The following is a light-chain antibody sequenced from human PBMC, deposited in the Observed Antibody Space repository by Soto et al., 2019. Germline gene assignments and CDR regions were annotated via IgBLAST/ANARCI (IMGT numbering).Light chain of an antibody. V-gene: IGKV1-5*01. Sequence: DIQMTQSPSTLSASVGDRGTITCRASQTITRWMAWYQQKPGKAPKLLIYDASTLESGVPSRFSGSRSGTEFTLTISSLQPDDFATYYCQQLNSYPPWTFGQGTKVDIK. J-gene: IGKJ1*01. CDR1: QTITRW. CDR2: DAS. CDR3: QQLNSYPPWT.